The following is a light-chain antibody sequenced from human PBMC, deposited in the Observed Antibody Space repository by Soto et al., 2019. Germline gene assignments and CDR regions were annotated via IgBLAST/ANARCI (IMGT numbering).Light chain of an antibody. J-gene: IGLJ1*01. Sequence: QSVLTQPPSVSEAPGQRVTISCTGSSSNIGAGYEAHWYQQVPGTAPKLLIYENNNRPSGVPDRFSGSKSGTSASLAITGLHADHQPHYYCPSYHSRLRVHVFSTGTKVTVL. CDR2: ENN. V-gene: IGLV1-40*01. CDR1: SSNIGAGYE. CDR3: PSYHSRLRVHV.